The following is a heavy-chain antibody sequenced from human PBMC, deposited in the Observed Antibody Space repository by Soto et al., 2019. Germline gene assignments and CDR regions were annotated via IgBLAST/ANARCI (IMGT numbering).Heavy chain of an antibody. CDR1: GYTFTNYD. D-gene: IGHD5-12*01. CDR2: INPISGTV. CDR3: ARDGGGYDSSGVGDI. Sequence: SVKVSCKASGYTFTNYDINWVRQATGQGPEYMGWINPISGTVDYAQKFQGRVTITADESTSTAYMELSSLRSEDTAVYYCARDGGGYDSSGVGDIWGQGTMVTVS. V-gene: IGHV1-69*13. J-gene: IGHJ3*02.